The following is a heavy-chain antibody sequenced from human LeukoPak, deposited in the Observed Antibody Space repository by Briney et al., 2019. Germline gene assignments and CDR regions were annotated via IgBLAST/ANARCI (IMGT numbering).Heavy chain of an antibody. CDR3: ARGLPLRLWFGELSLYNWFDP. J-gene: IGHJ5*02. Sequence: SETLSLTCAVYGGSFSGYYCSWIRQPPGKGLEWIGEINHSGSTNYNPSLKSRVTISVDTSKNQFSLKLSSVTAADTAVYYCARGLPLRLWFGELSLYNWFDPWGPGTLVTVSS. CDR2: INHSGST. CDR1: GGSFSGYY. V-gene: IGHV4-34*01. D-gene: IGHD3-10*01.